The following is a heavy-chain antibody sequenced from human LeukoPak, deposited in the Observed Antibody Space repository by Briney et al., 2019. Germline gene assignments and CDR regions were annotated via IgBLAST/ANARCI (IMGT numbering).Heavy chain of an antibody. D-gene: IGHD6-13*01. CDR2: INHSGGT. CDR1: GGSFSGFR. CDR3: ATRPDIATTGPGRFDP. J-gene: IGHJ5*02. Sequence: SETLSLTCAVSGGSFSGFRWHWIRQPPGKGPEWIGEINHSGGTTYNPSLKSRVTISVDTSKIQFSLNLTSVTAADTAVYYCATRPDIATTGPGRFDPWGQGTPVTVSS. V-gene: IGHV4-34*01.